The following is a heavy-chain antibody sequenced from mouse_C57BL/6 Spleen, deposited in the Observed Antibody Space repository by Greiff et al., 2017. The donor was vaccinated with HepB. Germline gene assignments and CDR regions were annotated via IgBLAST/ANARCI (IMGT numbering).Heavy chain of an antibody. CDR3: ARHGGHAMDY. CDR1: GFTFSDYY. CDR2: ISNGGGST. J-gene: IGHJ4*01. Sequence: EVMLVESGGGLVQPGGSLKLSCAASGFTFSDYYMYWVRQTPEKRLEWVAYISNGGGSTYYPDTVKGRFTISRDNAKNTLYLQMSRLKSEDTAMYCCARHGGHAMDYWGQGTSVTVSS. V-gene: IGHV5-12*01.